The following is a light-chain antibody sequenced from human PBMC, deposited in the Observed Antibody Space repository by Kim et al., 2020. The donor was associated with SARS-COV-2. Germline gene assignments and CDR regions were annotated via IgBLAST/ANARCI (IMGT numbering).Light chain of an antibody. V-gene: IGKV1-39*01. CDR1: QSISSY. CDR3: QQSYSTLGRT. Sequence: SVGDRVTITCRESQSISSYLNWYQQKPGKAPKLLIYAASSLQSGVPSRFSGSGSGTDFTLTISSLQPEDFATDYCQQSYSTLGRTFGQGTKVDIK. CDR2: AAS. J-gene: IGKJ1*01.